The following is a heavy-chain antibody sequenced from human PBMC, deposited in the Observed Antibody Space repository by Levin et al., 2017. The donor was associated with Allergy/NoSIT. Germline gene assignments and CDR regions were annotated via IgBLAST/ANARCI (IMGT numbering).Heavy chain of an antibody. Sequence: ASVKVSCKAAGYTFTYYNMHWVRQAPGQGPDWMGVINPNAGSTTYAQKFQGRLTMTRDTSTTTVYMELSSLRSEDTAVYYCARWNLGAFDIWGQGTMVTVSS. J-gene: IGHJ3*02. CDR3: ARWNLGAFDI. CDR2: INPNAGST. CDR1: GYTFTYYN. D-gene: IGHD1-1*01. V-gene: IGHV1-46*01.